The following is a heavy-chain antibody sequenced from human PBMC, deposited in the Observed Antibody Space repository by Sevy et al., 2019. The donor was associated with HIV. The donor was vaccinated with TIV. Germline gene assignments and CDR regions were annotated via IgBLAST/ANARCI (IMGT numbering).Heavy chain of an antibody. CDR2: IIPIFGTA. CDR1: GGTFSSYA. V-gene: IGHV1-69*06. D-gene: IGHD4-17*01. Sequence: ASVKVSCKASGGTFSSYAISWVRQAPGQGLEWMGGIIPIFGTANYAQKFQGRVTITADKSTSTAYMELSSLRSEDTAVYYCARARKYGDPFYYYFYYMDVWGKGTTVTVSS. J-gene: IGHJ6*03. CDR3: ARARKYGDPFYYYFYYMDV.